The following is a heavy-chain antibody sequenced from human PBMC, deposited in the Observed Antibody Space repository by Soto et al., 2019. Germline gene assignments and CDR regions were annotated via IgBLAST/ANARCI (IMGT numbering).Heavy chain of an antibody. D-gene: IGHD2-21*02. V-gene: IGHV3-30*04. Sequence: QVQLVESGGGMVQPGTSLRLSCAASGVTFNSLSLHWVRQLPDKGLEWVAVISHDGRVTFYADFVKGRFTVSRDNSKNTIYLQVNSLRAEDTAVYYCAREPYGDSQYFDYWGQGTLVTVSS. CDR1: GVTFNSLS. CDR2: ISHDGRVT. J-gene: IGHJ4*02. CDR3: AREPYGDSQYFDY.